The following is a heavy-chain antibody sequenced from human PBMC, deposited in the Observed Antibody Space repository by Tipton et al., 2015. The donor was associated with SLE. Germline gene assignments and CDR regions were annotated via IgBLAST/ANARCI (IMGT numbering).Heavy chain of an antibody. CDR1: GGSISSYY. J-gene: IGHJ6*02. V-gene: IGHV4-59*01. Sequence: TLSLTCTVSGGSISSYYWRWIRQPPRKGLEWIGYIYYSGSTNYNPSLKSRVTISVDTSKNQFSLKLSSVTAADTAVYYCARAAGSDYYGMDVWGQGTTVTVSS. CDR3: ARAAGSDYYGMDV. D-gene: IGHD6-19*01. CDR2: IYYSGST.